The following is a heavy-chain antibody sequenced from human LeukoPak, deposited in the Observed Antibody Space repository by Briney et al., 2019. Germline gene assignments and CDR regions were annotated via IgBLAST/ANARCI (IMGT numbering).Heavy chain of an antibody. D-gene: IGHD4-17*01. J-gene: IGHJ4*02. CDR1: GFTSSSYW. V-gene: IGHV3-74*01. Sequence: GGSLRLSCAPPGFTSSSYWMHWARQPLGKGLVWVSRINTDGTTTNYAASVKGRFTTSRDTAKNTLYLQMNSLTVEDTALYYCVRIATVTTPDYWGQGTLVTVSS. CDR3: VRIATVTTPDY. CDR2: INTDGTTT.